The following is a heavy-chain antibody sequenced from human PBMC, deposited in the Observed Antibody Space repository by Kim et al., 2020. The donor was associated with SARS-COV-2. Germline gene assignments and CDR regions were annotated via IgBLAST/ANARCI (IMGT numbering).Heavy chain of an antibody. CDR3: ARGSAGTIDQ. D-gene: IGHD1-7*01. J-gene: IGHJ4*02. V-gene: IGHV6-1*01. CDR1: GDSVSSKSGT. CDR2: TYYRSKWHN. Sequence: SQTLSLTCAISGDSVSSKSGTWNWIRQSPSRGLEWLGRTYYRSKWHNDNAVSVKSRITIKQDTSKNQFSLQLYSVTPGDTAVYYCARGSAGTIDQLGQGTLVTVSS.